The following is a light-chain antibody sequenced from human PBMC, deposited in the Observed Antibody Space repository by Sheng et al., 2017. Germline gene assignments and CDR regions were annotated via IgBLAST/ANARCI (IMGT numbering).Light chain of an antibody. J-gene: IGLJ3*02. Sequence: QSALTQPASVSGSPGQSITISCTGTSSDVGGYNYVSWYQQHPGKVPKLMIYDVSNRPSGVSNRFSGSKSGNTASLTISGLLPDDEADYYCSSYTSSGKSWVFGGGTKLTVL. CDR1: SSDVGGYNY. V-gene: IGLV2-14*01. CDR3: SSYTSSGKSWV. CDR2: DVS.